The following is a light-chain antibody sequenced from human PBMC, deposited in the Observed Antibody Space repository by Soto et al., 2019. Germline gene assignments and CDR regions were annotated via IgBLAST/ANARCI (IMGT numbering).Light chain of an antibody. CDR2: GAS. CDR1: QSVSSN. CDR3: QQYGSSPWT. V-gene: IGKV3-15*01. J-gene: IGKJ1*01. Sequence: EIVMTQSPATLSVSPGERATLSCRASQSVSSNLAWYQQKPGQAPRLLIYGASTRATGIPARFSGSGSGTDFTLTIIRLEPEDFALYYCQQYGSSPWTFGQGTKVDI.